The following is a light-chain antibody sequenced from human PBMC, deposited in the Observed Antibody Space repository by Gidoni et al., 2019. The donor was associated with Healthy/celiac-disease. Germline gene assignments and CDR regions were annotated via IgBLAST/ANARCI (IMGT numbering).Light chain of an antibody. Sequence: QSALTQPASVSGSPGQSITLSCTGTSSDVGGYNYVSWYQHHPGKAPNLMIYDASNRPSGVSNRFSGSKSGNTASLTISGLQAEDEADYYCSSYTSSSTPVFGGGTKLTV. CDR2: DAS. CDR3: SSYTSSSTPV. J-gene: IGLJ2*01. CDR1: SSDVGGYNY. V-gene: IGLV2-14*03.